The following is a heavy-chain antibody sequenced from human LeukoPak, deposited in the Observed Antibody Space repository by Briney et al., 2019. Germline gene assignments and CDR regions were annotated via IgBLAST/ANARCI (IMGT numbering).Heavy chain of an antibody. J-gene: IGHJ4*02. CDR3: AGDSYTLLHY. Sequence: GGSLRLSCAASGFNVSSKYMSWVRQAPGKGLEWVSLIYSGGNTYYADSVKGRFTISRNNSKNTLYLQMNSLRAEDTAVYYCAGDSYTLLHYWGQGTLVTVSS. V-gene: IGHV3-53*01. CDR2: IYSGGNT. CDR1: GFNVSSKY. D-gene: IGHD1-26*01.